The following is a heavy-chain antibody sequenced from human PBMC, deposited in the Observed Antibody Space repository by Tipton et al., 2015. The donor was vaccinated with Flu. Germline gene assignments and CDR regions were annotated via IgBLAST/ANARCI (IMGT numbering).Heavy chain of an antibody. Sequence: SLRLSCAASGFTFSSYEMNWVRQAPGKGLEWVSYISSSGSTIYYADSVKGRFTISRDNAKNSLYLQMNSLRAEDTAVYYCARDGTKNRLTGGYYYYGMDVWGQGTTVTVSS. J-gene: IGHJ6*02. CDR3: ARDGTKNRLTGGYYYYGMDV. D-gene: IGHD2-8*01. CDR1: GFTFSSYE. V-gene: IGHV3-48*03. CDR2: ISSSGSTI.